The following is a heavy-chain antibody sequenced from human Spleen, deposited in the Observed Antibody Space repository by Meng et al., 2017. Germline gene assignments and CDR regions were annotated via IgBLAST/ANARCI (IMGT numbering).Heavy chain of an antibody. Sequence: VALQQWVAGLLKPSETXXLLCVVSGXXFSDYYWSWIRQPQGKGLEWIGEINHSGSTNYNPSLESRATISVDTSQNNLSLKLSSVTAADSAVYYCARGPTTMAHDFDYWGQGTLVTVSS. CDR2: INHSGST. J-gene: IGHJ4*02. D-gene: IGHD4-11*01. V-gene: IGHV4-34*01. CDR1: GXXFSDYY. CDR3: ARGPTTMAHDFDY.